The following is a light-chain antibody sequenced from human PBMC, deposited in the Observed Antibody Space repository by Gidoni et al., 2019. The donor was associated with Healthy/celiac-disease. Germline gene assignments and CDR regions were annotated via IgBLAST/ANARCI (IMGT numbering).Light chain of an antibody. CDR3: QTYNSAPWT. J-gene: IGKJ1*01. CDR2: AAS. Sequence: DIQMTQSPSSLSASVGDRVNITCRASQGISNYLAWYQQKPGKVPKLLIYAASTVQSGVPSRFSGSGSGTDFTLTISSLQPEDVATYYCQTYNSAPWTFXXXTKVEIK. V-gene: IGKV1-27*01. CDR1: QGISNY.